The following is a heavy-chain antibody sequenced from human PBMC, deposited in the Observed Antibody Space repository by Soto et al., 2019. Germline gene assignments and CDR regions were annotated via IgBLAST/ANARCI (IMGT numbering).Heavy chain of an antibody. CDR2: ISYDGSNK. CDR3: ARDASSRDIKYSSGWYDYFDY. J-gene: IGHJ4*02. D-gene: IGHD6-19*01. Sequence: GGSPRLSCAASGFTFSSYAMHWVRQAPGKGLEWVAVISYDGSNKYYADSVKGRFTISRDNSKNTLYLQMNSLRAEDTAVYYCARDASSRDIKYSSGWYDYFDYWGQGTLVTVSS. CDR1: GFTFSSYA. V-gene: IGHV3-30*04.